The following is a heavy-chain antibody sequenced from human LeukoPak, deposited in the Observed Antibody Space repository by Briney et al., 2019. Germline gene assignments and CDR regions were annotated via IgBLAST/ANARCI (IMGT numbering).Heavy chain of an antibody. V-gene: IGHV3-48*03. D-gene: IGHD3-16*02. CDR3: ARDRYDYVCGSYRRPFHFDY. Sequence: GVSLRLSCAASGFTFSSYEMNWVRQAPGKGLEWVSYISSSGSTIYYADSVKGRFTISRDNAKNSLYLQMNSLRAEDTAVYYCARDRYDYVCGSYRRPFHFDYWGQGTLVTVSS. CDR1: GFTFSSYE. J-gene: IGHJ4*02. CDR2: ISSSGSTI.